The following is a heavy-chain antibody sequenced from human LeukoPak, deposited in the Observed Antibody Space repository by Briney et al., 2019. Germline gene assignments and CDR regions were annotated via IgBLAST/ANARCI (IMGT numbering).Heavy chain of an antibody. V-gene: IGHV4-39*07. CDR3: ARGFDSKSTYFDY. D-gene: IGHD5-12*01. CDR2: MYYSGRT. Sequence: SETLSLTRTVSGGPISNRSHYWGWIRQPPGKGLEWIGSMYYSGRTYYNPSLKSRVTISVDTSKNQFSLRLTSVTAADTAVYYCARGFDSKSTYFDYWGQGTLVTVSS. CDR1: GGPISNRSHY. J-gene: IGHJ4*02.